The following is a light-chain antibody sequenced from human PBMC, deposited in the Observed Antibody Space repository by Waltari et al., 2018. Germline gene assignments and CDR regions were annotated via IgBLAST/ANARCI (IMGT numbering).Light chain of an antibody. CDR2: WAS. Sequence: DIVMTQSTDSLAVSLGERATFNCKFSQTVLYSSINKNYLSWYQQKPGKPPKLLIYWASTRQSWVPGRVKGRGSGTAFSLASSSLQSEDVGVYYCEQYYSTPGTGGQGTKVEI. CDR3: EQYYSTPGT. CDR1: QTVLYSSINKNY. V-gene: IGKV4-1*01. J-gene: IGKJ1*01.